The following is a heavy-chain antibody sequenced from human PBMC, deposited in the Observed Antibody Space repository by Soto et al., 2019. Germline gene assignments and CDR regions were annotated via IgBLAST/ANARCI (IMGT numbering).Heavy chain of an antibody. Sequence: SETLSLTCTVSGGSISSSSYYWGWIRQPPGKGLEWIGSIYYSGSTYYNPSLKSRVTISVDTSKNQFSLKLSSVTAADTAVYYCARHVSWTIGSSLYYFDYWGQGTLVTVSS. V-gene: IGHV4-39*01. CDR1: GGSISSSSYY. CDR3: ARHVSWTIGSSLYYFDY. D-gene: IGHD6-13*01. CDR2: IYYSGST. J-gene: IGHJ4*02.